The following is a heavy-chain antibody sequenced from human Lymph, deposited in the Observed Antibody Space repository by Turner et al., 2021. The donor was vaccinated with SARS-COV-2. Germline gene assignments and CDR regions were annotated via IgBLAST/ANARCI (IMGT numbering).Heavy chain of an antibody. J-gene: IGHJ4*02. Sequence: VQLLESGWGLVRPGWSLRLPCVASVFTFTSFAMNWVRQAPGKGLEWVSALSGDGTNTYYAEAVKDRFTISRDKSRKTLYLEMKSLRVEDTAVYYCAKDAGYFRAVAAGGHFFDNWGQGTLVTVSS. V-gene: IGHV3-23*01. CDR1: VFTFTSFA. CDR3: AKDAGYFRAVAAGGHFFDN. D-gene: IGHD6-19*01. CDR2: LSGDGTNT.